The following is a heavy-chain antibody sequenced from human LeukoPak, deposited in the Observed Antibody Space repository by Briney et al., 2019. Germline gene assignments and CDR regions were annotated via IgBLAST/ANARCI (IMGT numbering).Heavy chain of an antibody. Sequence: ASVKVSCKTSGYSFTSYYIHWVRQAPGQGLEWMGWINPSSGGTEYAQKFQGRVTMTGDTSISTAYMELSRLRSDDTAVYYCAREHLGVYSGYDLFDYWGQGTLVTVSS. CDR1: GYSFTSYY. CDR3: AREHLGVYSGYDLFDY. V-gene: IGHV1-2*02. D-gene: IGHD5-12*01. CDR2: INPSSGGT. J-gene: IGHJ4*02.